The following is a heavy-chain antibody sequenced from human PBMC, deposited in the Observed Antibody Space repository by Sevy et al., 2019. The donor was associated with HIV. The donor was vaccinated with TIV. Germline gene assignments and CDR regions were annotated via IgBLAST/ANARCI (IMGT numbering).Heavy chain of an antibody. J-gene: IGHJ4*02. Sequence: GGSLRLSCAASGFTFSSYAMSWVRQAPGKGLEWVSAISGSGGSTYYADSVKGRFTISRDNSKNTLYLQMNSLRAEDTAVYYCASTSPGDNSGYTHDDYWGQGTLVTVSS. D-gene: IGHD3-22*01. CDR2: ISGSGGST. V-gene: IGHV3-23*01. CDR1: GFTFSSYA. CDR3: ASTSPGDNSGYTHDDY.